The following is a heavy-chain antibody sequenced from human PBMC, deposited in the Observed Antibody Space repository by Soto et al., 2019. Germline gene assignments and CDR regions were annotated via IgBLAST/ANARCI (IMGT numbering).Heavy chain of an antibody. J-gene: IGHJ4*02. D-gene: IGHD3-22*01. CDR1: GFTFSSYV. CDR3: GKVSTYYYDSTFDF. CDR2: ISYDGNYK. Sequence: GGSLRLSCAASGFTFSSYVMHWVRQAPGKGLEWVAIISYDGNYKHHADSVKGRFTISRDNSKNTLYLQMNSLRAEDTAVYYCGKVSTYYYDSTFDFWGQRTLVTVSS. V-gene: IGHV3-30*18.